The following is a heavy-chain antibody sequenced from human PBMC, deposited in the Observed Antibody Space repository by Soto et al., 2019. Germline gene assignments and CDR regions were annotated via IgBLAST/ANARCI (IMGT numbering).Heavy chain of an antibody. D-gene: IGHD2-15*01. J-gene: IGHJ4*02. Sequence: QVQLQESGPGLVKPSETLSLNCTVSGGPISSYYWSWIRQSPGKGLEWIGYIYYSGSTNYNPSLKSRVTISLDTSKNQFSLELSSVTAADTAVYYCARGSGGWPPRFGYWGQGTLVTVSS. CDR2: IYYSGST. CDR3: ARGSGGWPPRFGY. CDR1: GGPISSYY. V-gene: IGHV4-59*01.